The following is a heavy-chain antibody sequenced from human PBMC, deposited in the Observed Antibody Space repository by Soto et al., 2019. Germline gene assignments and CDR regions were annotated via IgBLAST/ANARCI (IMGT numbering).Heavy chain of an antibody. D-gene: IGHD2-2*01. CDR3: ARRGGVAAALWGH. CDR1: GGSISSSSYY. CDR2: IYYSGST. Sequence: QLQLQESGPGLVKPSETLSLTCTVSGGSISSSSYYWGWIRQPPGKGLEWIGSIYYSGSTYYNPFLKIRLTTSVDTSKTQCSLKLSSVTAADTAVYYCARRGGVAAALWGHWGQGTLVTVSS. V-gene: IGHV4-39*01. J-gene: IGHJ4*02.